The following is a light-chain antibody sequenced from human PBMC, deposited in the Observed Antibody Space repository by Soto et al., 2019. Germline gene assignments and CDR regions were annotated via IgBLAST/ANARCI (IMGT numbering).Light chain of an antibody. CDR3: AAWDLSLNGPV. V-gene: IGLV1-44*01. Sequence: QSVLTQPPSASGTPGQRVTISCFGSSSNIAPNTVNWYQHLPGTAPKLLIYGTDQRPSGVPDRFSGSKSGTSASLAISGLQSEDDGDYYCAAWDLSLNGPVLGGGTKVTVL. CDR1: SSNIAPNT. CDR2: GTD. J-gene: IGLJ2*01.